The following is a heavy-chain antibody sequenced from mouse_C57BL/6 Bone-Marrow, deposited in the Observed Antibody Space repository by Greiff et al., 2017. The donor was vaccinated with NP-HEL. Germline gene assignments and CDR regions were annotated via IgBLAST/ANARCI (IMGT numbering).Heavy chain of an antibody. CDR1: GYTFTSYW. CDR3: ARLRTTGAAYCFDY. J-gene: IGHJ2*01. V-gene: IGHV1-55*01. D-gene: IGHD3-1*01. Sequence: QVQLQQPGAELVKPGASVKMSCKASGYTFTSYWITWVKQRPGHGLEWIGDIYPGSGSTNYNEKFKSKATLTADTSSSTAYMQLSSLTSEDSAVYYCARLRTTGAAYCFDYWGQGTTLTVSA. CDR2: IYPGSGST.